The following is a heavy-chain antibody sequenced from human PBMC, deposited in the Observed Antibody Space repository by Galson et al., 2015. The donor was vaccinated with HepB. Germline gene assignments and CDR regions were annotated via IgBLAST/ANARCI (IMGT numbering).Heavy chain of an antibody. CDR1: GLMFSDHD. D-gene: IGHD3-22*01. CDR2: KGNRANSYST. J-gene: IGHJ3*02. V-gene: IGHV3-72*01. CDR3: ARRRYYDTSGYYSYGFVI. Sequence: SLRLSCAASGLMFSDHDMDWVRKAPGKGLEWVGRKGNRANSYSTEYVASVKGRLPISRDDSKKTVYLQMNSLKMEDTDVYYCARRRYYDTSGYYSYGFVIWGQGTMVTVSS.